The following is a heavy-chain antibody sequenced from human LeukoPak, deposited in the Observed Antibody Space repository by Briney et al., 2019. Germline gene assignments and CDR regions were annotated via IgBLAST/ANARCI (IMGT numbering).Heavy chain of an antibody. Sequence: PGGSLRLSCAASGFTFSSYGMHWVRQAPGKGLEWVAFIRYDGSNKYYADSVKGRFTISRDNSKNTLYLQMNSLRAEDTAVYYCARVAAAGTIPYYFDYWGQGTLVTVSS. CDR2: IRYDGSNK. D-gene: IGHD6-13*01. CDR1: GFTFSSYG. J-gene: IGHJ4*02. CDR3: ARVAAAGTIPYYFDY. V-gene: IGHV3-30*02.